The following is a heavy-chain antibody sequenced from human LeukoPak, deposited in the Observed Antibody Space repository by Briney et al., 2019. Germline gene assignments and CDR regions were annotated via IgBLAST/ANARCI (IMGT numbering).Heavy chain of an antibody. CDR2: IKSKTDGGTT. V-gene: IGHV3-15*01. CDR1: GFTFSNAW. Sequence: GGSLRLSCAASGFTFSNAWMSWVRQAPGKGPEWVGRIKSKTDGGTTDYAAPVKGRFTISRDDSKNTLYLQMNSLKTEDTAVYYCTTAAVLLWFGESIWGDYWGQGTLVTVSS. CDR3: TTAAVLLWFGESIWGDY. J-gene: IGHJ4*02. D-gene: IGHD3-10*01.